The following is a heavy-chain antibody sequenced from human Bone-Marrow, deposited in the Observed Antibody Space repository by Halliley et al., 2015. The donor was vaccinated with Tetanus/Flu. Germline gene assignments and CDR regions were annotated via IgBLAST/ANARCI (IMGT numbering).Heavy chain of an antibody. J-gene: IGHJ3*02. D-gene: IGHD6-6*01. CDR3: ARGVVAARPRAFDI. CDR2: LYYTDRT. Sequence: LRLSCTISNDSIKSYFWTWIRQSPGKGLEWIGYLYYTDRTSYNPSLQSRVTISGDTSKNQFSLRLTSVTAADTGVYYCARGVVAARPRAFDIWGQGTVVTVPS. CDR1: NDSIKSYF. V-gene: IGHV4-59*01.